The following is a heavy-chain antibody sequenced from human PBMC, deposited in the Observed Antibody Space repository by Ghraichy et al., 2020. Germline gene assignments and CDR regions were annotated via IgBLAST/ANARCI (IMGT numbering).Heavy chain of an antibody. CDR2: IYWHDDK. D-gene: IGHD2-15*01. J-gene: IGHJ4*02. Sequence: SGPTLVKPTQTLTLTCTLSGFSISTNGVGVGWIRQPPGKALEWLALIYWHDDKDYSPSLKNRLNITKDTTKNQVVLTMTNMDPVGTATYYCAHRDCSANSRHSFDHWGQGTLVTVSS. V-gene: IGHV2-5*01. CDR1: GFSISTNGVG. CDR3: AHRDCSANSRHSFDH.